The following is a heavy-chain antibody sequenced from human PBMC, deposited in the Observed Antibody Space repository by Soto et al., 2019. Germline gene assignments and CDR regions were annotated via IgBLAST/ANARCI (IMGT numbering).Heavy chain of an antibody. CDR1: GFTFSNYA. D-gene: IGHD6-19*01. V-gene: IGHV3-23*01. Sequence: LRLSCEASGFTFSNYAMSGVRQAPRKWLELVSGISGSGRNTYYAVSVKGRLTISRNNAKNTLFLQMNSLRAEDAASYYCAKERLEEVGTFFEFWGHGILVTVSS. CDR3: AKERLEEVGTFFEF. J-gene: IGHJ4*01. CDR2: ISGSGRNT.